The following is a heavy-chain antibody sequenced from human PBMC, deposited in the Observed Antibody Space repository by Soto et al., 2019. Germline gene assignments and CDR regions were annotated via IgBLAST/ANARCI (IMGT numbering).Heavy chain of an antibody. CDR3: AINGPIRMATCDF. J-gene: IGHJ4*02. V-gene: IGHV1-69*01. CDR2: ILPLFGTP. Sequence: QVLLMQSGAEVKKPGSSVKVSCTASGGPFSSYGISWVRQDTGQGLEWLGGILPLFGTPSYTRKFQDRLTISADYSTPTAYLELSSLTADDAPRYCCAINGPIRMATCDFLCQGMLVTASS. CDR1: GGPFSSYG. D-gene: IGHD1-20*01.